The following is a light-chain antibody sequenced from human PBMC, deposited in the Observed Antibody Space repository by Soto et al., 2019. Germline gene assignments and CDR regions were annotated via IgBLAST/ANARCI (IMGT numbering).Light chain of an antibody. CDR2: DAS. CDR3: QQYDNLPPFT. Sequence: DIQMTQSPSSLSASVGVRVTITCQASQDISNYLYWYQQKPRKAPKLLIYDASNLEKGVPSRFSGSGSGTDFTFTISSLQPEDIATYYCQQYDNLPPFTFGPGTKVDIK. V-gene: IGKV1-33*01. CDR1: QDISNY. J-gene: IGKJ3*01.